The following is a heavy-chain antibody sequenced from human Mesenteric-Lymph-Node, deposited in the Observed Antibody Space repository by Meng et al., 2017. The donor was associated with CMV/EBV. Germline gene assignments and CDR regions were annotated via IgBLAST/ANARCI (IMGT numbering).Heavy chain of an antibody. V-gene: IGHV4-34*01. Sequence: SETLSLTCAVYGGSFSGYYWSWIRQPPGKGLEWIGEINHSGSTNYNPSLKSRVTISVDTSKNQFSLKLSSVTAADTAVYYCARLLGYCSSTSCHRSRVMDVWGQGTTVTVSS. CDR2: INHSGST. CDR3: ARLLGYCSSTSCHRSRVMDV. CDR1: GGSFSGYY. D-gene: IGHD2-2*02. J-gene: IGHJ6*02.